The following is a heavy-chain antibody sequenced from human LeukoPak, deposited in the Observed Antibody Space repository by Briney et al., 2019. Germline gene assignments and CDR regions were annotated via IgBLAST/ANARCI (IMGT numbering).Heavy chain of an antibody. CDR1: GGSFSGYY. D-gene: IGHD3-3*01. CDR2: INHSGST. Sequence: SETLSLTCAVYGGSFSGYYWSWIRQPPGKGLEWIGEINHSGSTYYNPSLKSRVTISVDRSKNQFSLKLSSVTAADTAVYYCARGGIMIFGVVIPYAFDIWGQGTMVTVSS. V-gene: IGHV4-34*01. J-gene: IGHJ3*02. CDR3: ARGGIMIFGVVIPYAFDI.